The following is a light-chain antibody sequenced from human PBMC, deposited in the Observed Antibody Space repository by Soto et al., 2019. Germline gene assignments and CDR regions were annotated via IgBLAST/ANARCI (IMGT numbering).Light chain of an antibody. CDR2: AES. CDR1: QSISSY. J-gene: IGKJ2*01. CDR3: QQSYSTPYT. Sequence: DIQMTQSPSSLYASVGDRVTITCRASQSISSYLNWYQQKPGKAPTLLIYAESSLQSGVPSRFSGSGSGTDFTLTISSLQPEDFATYYCQQSYSTPYTLGQGTKLDIK. V-gene: IGKV1-39*01.